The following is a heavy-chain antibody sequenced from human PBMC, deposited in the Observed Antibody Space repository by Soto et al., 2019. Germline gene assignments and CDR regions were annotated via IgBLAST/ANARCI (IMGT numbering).Heavy chain of an antibody. V-gene: IGHV4-34*01. CDR2: INHSGST. D-gene: IGHD1-1*01. Sequence: PSETLSLTCAVYGGSFSGYYWSWIRQPPGKGLEWIGEINHSGSTNYNPSLKSRVTISVDTSKNQFSLKLSSVTAADTAVYYCARGRTGAFQHWGQGTLVTVSS. CDR1: GGSFSGYY. CDR3: ARGRTGAFQH. J-gene: IGHJ1*01.